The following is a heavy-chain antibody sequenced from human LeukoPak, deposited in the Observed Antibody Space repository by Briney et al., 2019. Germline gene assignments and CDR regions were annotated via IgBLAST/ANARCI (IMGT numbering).Heavy chain of an antibody. CDR3: AKGVVANPKSRYFDL. V-gene: IGHV3-23*01. Sequence: GGSLRLPCAASGFTFSSYAMSWVRQAPGKGLEWVSAISGSGGSTYYADSVKGRFTISRDNSKNTLYLQMNSLRAEDTAVYYCAKGVVANPKSRYFDLWGRGTLVTVSS. D-gene: IGHD2-21*01. J-gene: IGHJ2*01. CDR1: GFTFSSYA. CDR2: ISGSGGST.